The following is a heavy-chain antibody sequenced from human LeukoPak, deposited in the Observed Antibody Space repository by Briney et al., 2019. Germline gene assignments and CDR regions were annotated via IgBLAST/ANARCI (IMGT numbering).Heavy chain of an antibody. CDR1: GGSFSGYY. CDR3: ARDAGLSSNWYFDL. CDR2: INHSGST. Sequence: NPSETLSLTCAVYGGSFSGYYWSWIRQPPGKGLEWIGEINHSGSTNYNPSLKSRVTISVDTSKNQFSLKLSSVTAADTAVYYCARDAGLSSNWYFDLWGRGTLVTVSS. V-gene: IGHV4-34*01. D-gene: IGHD3-16*02. J-gene: IGHJ2*01.